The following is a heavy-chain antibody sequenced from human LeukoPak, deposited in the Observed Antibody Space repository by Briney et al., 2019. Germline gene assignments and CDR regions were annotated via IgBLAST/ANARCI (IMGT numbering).Heavy chain of an antibody. D-gene: IGHD3-3*01. V-gene: IGHV1-46*01. CDR2: INPSGGST. J-gene: IGHJ4*02. CDR1: GYTFTSYY. Sequence: ASVKVSCKASGYTFTSYYMHWVRQAPGQGLEWMGIINPSGGSTSYAQKFQGRVTMTWDTSTSTVYMELSSLRSEDTAVYYCASPSYYDFWSGYYPLDYWGQGTLVTVSS. CDR3: ASPSYYDFWSGYYPLDY.